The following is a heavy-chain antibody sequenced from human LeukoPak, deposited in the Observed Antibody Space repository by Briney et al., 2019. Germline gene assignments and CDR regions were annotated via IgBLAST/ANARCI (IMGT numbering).Heavy chain of an antibody. CDR1: GFTFSSYA. CDR2: ISSSSTNT. D-gene: IGHD3-3*01. J-gene: IGHJ3*02. V-gene: IGHV3-21*01. CDR3: ARVDTVFGVVTSDAFDI. Sequence: PGGSLRLSCAASGFTFSSYAMSWVRQAPGKGLEWVSTISSSSTNTYFGDSVRGRFTISRDNAQNSLYLQMNSLRAEDTAVYYCARVDTVFGVVTSDAFDIWGRGTMVTVSS.